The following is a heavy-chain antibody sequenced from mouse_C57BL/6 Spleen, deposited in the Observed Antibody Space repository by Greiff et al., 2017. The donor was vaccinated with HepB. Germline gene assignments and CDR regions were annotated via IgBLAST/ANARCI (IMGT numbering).Heavy chain of an antibody. CDR1: GYTFTDYY. CDR3: ARGSSYFDY. CDR2: IYPGSGNT. V-gene: IGHV1-76*01. J-gene: IGHJ2*01. D-gene: IGHD1-1*01. Sequence: QVQLKQSGAELVRPGASVKLSCKASGYTFTDYYINWVKQRPGQGLEWIARIYPGSGNTYYNEKVKGKATLTAEKSSSTAYMQLSSLTSEDSAVYFCARGSSYFDYWGQGTTLTVSS.